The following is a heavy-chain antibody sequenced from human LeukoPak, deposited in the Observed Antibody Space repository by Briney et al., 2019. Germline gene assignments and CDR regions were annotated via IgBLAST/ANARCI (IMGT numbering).Heavy chain of an antibody. CDR3: AKYLGTMIVVAFDY. V-gene: IGHV3-23*01. Sequence: GGSLRLSCAASGFTVSSNYMSWVRQAPGKGLEWVSAISGSGGSTYYADSVEGRFTISRDNSKNTLYLQMNSLRAEDTAVYYCAKYLGTMIVVAFDYWGQGTLVTVSS. D-gene: IGHD3-22*01. J-gene: IGHJ4*02. CDR2: ISGSGGST. CDR1: GFTVSSNY.